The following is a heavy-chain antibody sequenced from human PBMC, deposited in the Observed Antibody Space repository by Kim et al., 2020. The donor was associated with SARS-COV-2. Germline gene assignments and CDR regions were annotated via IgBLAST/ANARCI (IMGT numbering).Heavy chain of an antibody. J-gene: IGHJ4*02. CDR3: ARGVGIYSFDY. V-gene: IGHV4-59*09. D-gene: IGHD3-10*01. Sequence: DDTPSLKSPVPMSVDTSKYQFSLRLSSVTAADTAVYYCARGVGIYSFDYWGQGTLVTVSS.